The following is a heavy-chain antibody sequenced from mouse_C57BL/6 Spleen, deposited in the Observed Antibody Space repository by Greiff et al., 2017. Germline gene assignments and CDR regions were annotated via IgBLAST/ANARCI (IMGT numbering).Heavy chain of an antibody. V-gene: IGHV1-82*01. Sequence: QVQLQQSGPELVKPGASVKISCKASGYAFSSSWMNWVKQRPGKGLEWIGRIYPGDGDTNYNGKFKGKATLTADKSSSTAYMQLSSLTSEDSAVYFGAREEEYGNNYYAMDYWGQGTSVTVSA. CDR2: IYPGDGDT. CDR1: GYAFSSSW. CDR3: AREEEYGNNYYAMDY. J-gene: IGHJ4*01. D-gene: IGHD2-10*02.